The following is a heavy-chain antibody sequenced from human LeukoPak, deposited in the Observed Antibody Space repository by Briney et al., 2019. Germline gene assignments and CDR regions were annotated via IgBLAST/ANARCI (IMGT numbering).Heavy chain of an antibody. V-gene: IGHV4-59*01. Sequence: PSETLSLTCTVSGGSISTYYWSWIRQPPGKGLEWVGYIYYSGSTNYNPSLKSRVTISVDTSKNQFPLKLSSVTAADTAVYYCARSIPIMITVGGVIPTSFDYWGQGTLVTVSS. J-gene: IGHJ4*02. D-gene: IGHD3-16*02. CDR3: ARSIPIMITVGGVIPTSFDY. CDR2: IYYSGST. CDR1: GGSISTYY.